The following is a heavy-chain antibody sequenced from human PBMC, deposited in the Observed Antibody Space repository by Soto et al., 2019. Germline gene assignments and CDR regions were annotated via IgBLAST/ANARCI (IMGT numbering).Heavy chain of an antibody. CDR1: GFTFDDYA. Sequence: AGGSLRLSCAAFGFTFDDYAMHWVRQVPGKGLEWVSGINWNSGSIGYGDSVKGRFAISRDNAKNSLHLQMNSLSAEDTAFYYCVKDESINWYSGHFRHWGQGTLVTVSS. D-gene: IGHD6-13*01. V-gene: IGHV3-9*01. CDR3: VKDESINWYSGHFRH. J-gene: IGHJ1*01. CDR2: INWNSGSI.